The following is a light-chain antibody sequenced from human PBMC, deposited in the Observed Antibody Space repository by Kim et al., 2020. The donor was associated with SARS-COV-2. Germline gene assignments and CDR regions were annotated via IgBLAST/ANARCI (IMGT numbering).Light chain of an antibody. J-gene: IGKJ1*01. V-gene: IGKV1-5*03. CDR1: QSISSW. CDR2: KAS. Sequence: ASVGDRVTITCRASQSISSWLAWYQQKPGKAPKLLIYKASSLESGVPSRFSGSGSGTEFTLTISSLQPDDFATYYFQQYNSYPWTFGQGTKVDIK. CDR3: QQYNSYPWT.